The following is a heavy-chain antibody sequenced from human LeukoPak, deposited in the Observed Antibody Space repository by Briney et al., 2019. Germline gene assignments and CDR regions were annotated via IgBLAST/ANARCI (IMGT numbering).Heavy chain of an antibody. V-gene: IGHV5-51*01. J-gene: IGHJ4*02. D-gene: IGHD3-22*01. CDR3: ARSYDSSGYSDS. CDR1: GYNFTNYW. CDR2: IYPGDSDT. Sequence: GESLKIPCKGSGYNFTNYWIGWVRQMPGKGLEWMVLIYPGDSDTRYGPSFQGHVTISADKSISTAYVQWSSLKASDTAMYYCARSYDSSGYSDSWGQGTLVTVSS.